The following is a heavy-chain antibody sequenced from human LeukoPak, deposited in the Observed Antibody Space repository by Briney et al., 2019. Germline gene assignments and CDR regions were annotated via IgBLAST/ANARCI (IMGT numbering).Heavy chain of an antibody. J-gene: IGHJ3*02. D-gene: IGHD5-18*01. CDR1: GASISSYY. Sequence: SETLSLTCTVSGASISSYYWSWIRQPPGKGLEWIGYIDYSGNTKNNPSLKSRVTISLDTSKKQFSLKLSSVTAADTAVYSCARTRRGYTYGFPSRELLKAFDMWGQGTMATVSS. V-gene: IGHV4-59*01. CDR3: ARTRRGYTYGFPSRELLKAFDM. CDR2: IDYSGNT.